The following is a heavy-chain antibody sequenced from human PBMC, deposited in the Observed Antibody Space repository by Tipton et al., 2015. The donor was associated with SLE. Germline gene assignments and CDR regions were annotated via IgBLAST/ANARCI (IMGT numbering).Heavy chain of an antibody. CDR3: ASPITLVRGVTKDY. CDR2: INHSGST. D-gene: IGHD3-10*01. J-gene: IGHJ4*02. Sequence: LRLSCAVSGASFSGYYWSWIRQPPGKGLEWIGEINHSGSTNYNPSLKSRVTISVDTSKNQFSLKVSSVTAADTAVYYRASPITLVRGVTKDYWGQGTLVTVSS. CDR1: GASFSGYY. V-gene: IGHV4-34*01.